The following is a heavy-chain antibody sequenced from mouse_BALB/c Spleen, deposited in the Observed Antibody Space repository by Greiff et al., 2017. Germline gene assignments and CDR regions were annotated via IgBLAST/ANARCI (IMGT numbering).Heavy chain of an antibody. V-gene: IGHV1-54*01. CDR2: INPGSGGT. Sequence: QVQLKESGAELVRPGTSVKVSCKASGYAFTNYLIEWVKQRPGLGLEWIGVINPGSGGTNYNEKFKGKATLTADKSSSTAYMQLSSLTSDDSAVYFCVYYDYDGDYWGQGTTLTVSS. J-gene: IGHJ2*01. CDR3: VYYDYDGDY. CDR1: GYAFTNYL. D-gene: IGHD2-4*01.